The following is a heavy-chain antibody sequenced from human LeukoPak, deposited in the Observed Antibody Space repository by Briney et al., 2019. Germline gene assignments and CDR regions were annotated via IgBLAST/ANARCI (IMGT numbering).Heavy chain of an antibody. CDR3: ARAVDTVPGGDY. Sequence: PGGSLRLSCVGSGFTFSDYWMRWVRQAPGKGLEWVADIKGDGSAKYYVESVKGRFTISRDNTQNSLFLQMNSLSADDTGLYYCARAVDTVPGGDYWGQGTLVTVSS. CDR2: IKGDGSAK. D-gene: IGHD5-18*01. V-gene: IGHV3-7*01. CDR1: GFTFSDYW. J-gene: IGHJ4*02.